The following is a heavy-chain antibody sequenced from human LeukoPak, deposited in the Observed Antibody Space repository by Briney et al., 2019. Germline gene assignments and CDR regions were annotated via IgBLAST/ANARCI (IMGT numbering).Heavy chain of an antibody. Sequence: ASVKVSCKASGYTFTDYYVLWVRQAPGQGLEWMGWISPNTGGTNFAQKFQGRVTMTRDTSIGTAYMELSSLTSDDTAVYYCARDLPKTGYVGALDIWGQGTLVTVSS. V-gene: IGHV1-2*02. CDR1: GYTFTDYY. CDR2: ISPNTGGT. D-gene: IGHD3-16*01. CDR3: ARDLPKTGYVGALDI. J-gene: IGHJ3*02.